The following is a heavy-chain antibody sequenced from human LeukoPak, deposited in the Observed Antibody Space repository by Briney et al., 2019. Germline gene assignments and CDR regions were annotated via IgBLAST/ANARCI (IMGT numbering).Heavy chain of an antibody. J-gene: IGHJ4*02. CDR3: ARDPWDY. Sequence: GASVKVSCKTSGYSFADYYMHWVRQAPGQGLDWMGWINPKSGDTNYAQNFQGRVTMTRDTSFRTAYMEVSRLRSDDTGVYYCARDPWDYWGQGTLVTVSS. V-gene: IGHV1-2*02. CDR2: INPKSGDT. CDR1: GYSFADYY.